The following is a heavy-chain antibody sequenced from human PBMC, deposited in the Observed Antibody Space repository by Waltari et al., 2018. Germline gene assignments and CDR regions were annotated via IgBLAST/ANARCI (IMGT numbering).Heavy chain of an antibody. J-gene: IGHJ6*02. Sequence: QLQLQESGPGLVKPSETLSLTCTVSGASISSTNYFWGWLRQPPGKGLEWIGSIYYSGNTYYNPSLKSRVTVSVDTPKNQLSLKLSSVTAADTALYYCARRDSVDHYHYGMDVWGQGTTVTVSS. V-gene: IGHV4-39*01. D-gene: IGHD5-12*01. CDR2: IYYSGNT. CDR3: ARRDSVDHYHYGMDV. CDR1: GASISSTNYF.